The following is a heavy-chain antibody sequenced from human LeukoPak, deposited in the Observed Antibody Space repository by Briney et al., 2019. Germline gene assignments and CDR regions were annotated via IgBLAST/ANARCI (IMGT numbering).Heavy chain of an antibody. D-gene: IGHD2-2*01. V-gene: IGHV3-15*01. CDR2: LKSNRDGGTT. CDR3: TTGPEPAAMVFDF. Sequence: PGGSLRFSCVASGFTFTNTWMSWVRQAPGKGLEWVGRLKSNRDGGTTDYAAPVEGRFSISRDDSRNTLFLQMDSLKTDDTAVYFCTTGPEPAAMVFDFWGQGTLVTVSS. CDR1: GFTFTNTW. J-gene: IGHJ4*02.